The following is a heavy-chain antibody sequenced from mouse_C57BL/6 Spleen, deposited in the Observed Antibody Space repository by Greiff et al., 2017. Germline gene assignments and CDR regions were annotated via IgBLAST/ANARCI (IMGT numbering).Heavy chain of an antibody. Sequence: QVQLKESGAELVRPGASVKLSCKASGYTFTDYYINWVKQRPGQGLEWIARIYPGSGNTYYNEKFKGKATLTAEKSSSTAYMQLSSLTSEDSAVYFCARSSNYAMDYWGQGTSVTVSS. CDR1: GYTFTDYY. CDR2: IYPGSGNT. J-gene: IGHJ4*01. D-gene: IGHD1-1*01. CDR3: ARSSNYAMDY. V-gene: IGHV1-76*01.